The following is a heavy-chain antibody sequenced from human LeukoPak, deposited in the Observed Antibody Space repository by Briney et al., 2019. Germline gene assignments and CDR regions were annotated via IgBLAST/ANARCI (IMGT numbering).Heavy chain of an antibody. CDR3: ARGGGLDV. J-gene: IGHJ6*02. Sequence: GGSLRLSCAASGFTFSSYWMNWARQAPGQGLEWVASINHNGNVNYYVDSVKGRFTISRDNAKISLYLQMSNLRAEDTAVYFCARGGGLDVWGQGATVTVSS. CDR1: GFTFSSYW. CDR2: INHNGNVN. D-gene: IGHD3-16*01. V-gene: IGHV3-7*03.